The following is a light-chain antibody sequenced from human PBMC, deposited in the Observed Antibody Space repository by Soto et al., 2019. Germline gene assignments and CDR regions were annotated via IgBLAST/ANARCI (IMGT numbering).Light chain of an antibody. Sequence: QSVLTQPPSVSAAPGQKVTLSCSGSSSNVVNNYVSWYQQLPGTAPKLLIYEDNKRPSGIPDRFSGSKSGTSATLGITGLQTGDEADYYCGTWDDSLRAGVFGGGTKLTVL. CDR1: SSNVVNNY. J-gene: IGLJ3*02. CDR3: GTWDDSLRAGV. CDR2: EDN. V-gene: IGLV1-51*02.